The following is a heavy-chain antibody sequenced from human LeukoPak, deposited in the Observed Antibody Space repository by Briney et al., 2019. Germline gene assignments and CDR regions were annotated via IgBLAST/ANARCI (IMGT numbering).Heavy chain of an antibody. V-gene: IGHV3-48*03. Sequence: GGSLRLSCAASGFTFNSYEMNWVRQAPGKGLEGVSYISSSGSTIYYEDSVKGRFTISRDHAKHSLYLQMNSLRADDTAVYYCAELGITMIGGVWGKGTTVTISS. CDR2: ISSSGSTI. CDR1: GFTFNSYE. D-gene: IGHD3-10*02. CDR3: AELGITMIGGV. J-gene: IGHJ6*04.